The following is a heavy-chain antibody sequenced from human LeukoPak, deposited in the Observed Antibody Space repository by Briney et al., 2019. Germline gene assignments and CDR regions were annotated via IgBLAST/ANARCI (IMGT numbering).Heavy chain of an antibody. CDR2: ISYDGSNK. CDR3: ARGPHDYVWGSYRYTHFDY. J-gene: IGHJ4*02. CDR1: GFTFSSYA. D-gene: IGHD3-16*02. Sequence: PGGSLRLSCAASGFTFSSYAMHWVRQAPGKGLEWVAVISYDGSNKYYADSVKGRFTISRDNSKNTLYLQMNSLRAEDTAVYYCARGPHDYVWGSYRYTHFDYWGQGTLVTVSP. V-gene: IGHV3-30-3*01.